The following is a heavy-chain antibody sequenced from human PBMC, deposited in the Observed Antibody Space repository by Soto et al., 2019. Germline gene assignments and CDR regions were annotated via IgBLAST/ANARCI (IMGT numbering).Heavy chain of an antibody. J-gene: IGHJ6*02. CDR1: GYTFTSYA. V-gene: IGHV1-2*04. CDR2: INPNSGGT. Sequence: ASVKVSCKASGYTFTSYAMHWVRQAPGQRLEWMGWINPNSGGTNYAQKFQGWVTMTRDTSISTAYMELSRLRSDDTAVYYCARDRPDSYGSYYYYGMDVWGQGTTVTVSS. CDR3: ARDRPDSYGSYYYYGMDV. D-gene: IGHD5-18*01.